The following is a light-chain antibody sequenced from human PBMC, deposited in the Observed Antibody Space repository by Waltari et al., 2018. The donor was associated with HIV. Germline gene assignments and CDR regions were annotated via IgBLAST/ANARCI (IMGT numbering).Light chain of an antibody. V-gene: IGLV3-27*01. J-gene: IGLJ3*02. Sequence: SYELTQPSSVSVSPGQTARITCSGNVLAKKYARWFQTKPGQAPVVGIYRDSERPSGIPERFSGFRSGTTVTLTISGAQVEDEADYYCYSAADNNSWVFGGGTKLTVL. CDR2: RDS. CDR3: YSAADNNSWV. CDR1: VLAKKY.